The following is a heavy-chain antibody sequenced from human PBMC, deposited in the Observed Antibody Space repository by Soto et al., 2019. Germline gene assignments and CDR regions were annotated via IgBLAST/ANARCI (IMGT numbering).Heavy chain of an antibody. J-gene: IGHJ3*02. CDR3: ARGGLGRAHDAFDI. D-gene: IGHD7-27*01. CDR1: GYTFTGYY. Sequence: ASVKVSCKASGYTFTGYYMHWVRQAPGQGLEWMGWINPNSGGTNYAQKFQGWVTMTRDTSISTAYMELSRLRSDDTAVYYGARGGLGRAHDAFDIWGQGTMVTVSS. V-gene: IGHV1-2*04. CDR2: INPNSGGT.